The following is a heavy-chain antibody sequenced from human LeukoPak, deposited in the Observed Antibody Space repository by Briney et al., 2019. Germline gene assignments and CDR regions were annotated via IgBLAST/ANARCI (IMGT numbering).Heavy chain of an antibody. Sequence: GESLKISCKGSGYSFTTYWIGWVRQMPGKGLEWMGIIYPGDSDTKYSPSFQGQITISVDKTISTAYLQWSSLKASDTAMYYCARPRIAAAGPTLYYFDYWGQGTLVTVSS. D-gene: IGHD6-13*01. J-gene: IGHJ4*02. CDR2: IYPGDSDT. CDR3: ARPRIAAAGPTLYYFDY. V-gene: IGHV5-51*01. CDR1: GYSFTTYW.